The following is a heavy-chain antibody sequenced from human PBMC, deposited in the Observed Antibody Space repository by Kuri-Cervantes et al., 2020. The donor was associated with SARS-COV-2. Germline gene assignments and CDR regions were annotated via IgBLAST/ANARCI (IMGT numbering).Heavy chain of an antibody. J-gene: IGHJ4*02. CDR3: PKGFASSWYVGLSH. CDR2: ISPSGAA. Sequence: ETLSLTCGASGFTFSHFAMSWVRQAPGRGLEWVSAISPSGAAYYAVSVKGRFTISRDNPKDTVSLEMISLRVDDTAVYYCPKGFASSWYVGLSHWGQGSLVTVSS. CDR1: GFTFSHFA. D-gene: IGHD6-13*01. V-gene: IGHV3-23*01.